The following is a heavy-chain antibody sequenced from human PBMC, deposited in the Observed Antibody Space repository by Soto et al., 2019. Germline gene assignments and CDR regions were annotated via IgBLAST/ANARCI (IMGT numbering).Heavy chain of an antibody. V-gene: IGHV1-18*01. D-gene: IGHD3-10*01. Sequence: ASVKVSCKASGYTFTTYDISWVRQAPGQGLEWMGRISTYNGNTNYAQKLQGRVTMTTDTSTSTAYMELRSLRSDDTAVYYCARDRTYYYGSGSYYNPSFDIWGQGTMVTVSS. CDR3: ARDRTYYYGSGSYYNPSFDI. CDR1: GYTFTTYD. J-gene: IGHJ3*02. CDR2: ISTYNGNT.